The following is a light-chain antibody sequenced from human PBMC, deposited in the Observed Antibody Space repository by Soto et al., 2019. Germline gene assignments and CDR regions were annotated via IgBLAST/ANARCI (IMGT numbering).Light chain of an antibody. CDR2: DAS. CDR3: QHRRNWWLT. J-gene: IGKJ4*01. CDR1: QSVSSY. V-gene: IGKV3-11*01. Sequence: EIVLTQSPATLSLSPGERATLSCRASQSVSSYLAWYQQKPGQAPRLLIYDASNRATGIPARFSGSGSGTDFTLTISSLEPEDCAVYYCQHRRNWWLTFGGGTKVEIK.